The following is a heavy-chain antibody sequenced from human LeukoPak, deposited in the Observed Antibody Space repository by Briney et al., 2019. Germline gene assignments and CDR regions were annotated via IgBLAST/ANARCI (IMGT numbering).Heavy chain of an antibody. CDR1: GFTFSTFA. Sequence: GGSLRLSCSVSGFTFSTFAMHWVRQAPGKGLEYVSGISSNGGSTYYADSVKGRSTISRDNSKNTLYLQMSSLRTEDTAVYYCVKDTARVPGDYWGRGTLVTVSS. J-gene: IGHJ4*02. CDR3: VKDTARVPGDY. CDR2: ISSNGGST. V-gene: IGHV3-64D*06. D-gene: IGHD5-18*01.